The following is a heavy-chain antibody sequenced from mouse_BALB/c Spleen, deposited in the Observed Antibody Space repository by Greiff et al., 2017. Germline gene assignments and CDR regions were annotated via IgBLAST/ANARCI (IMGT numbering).Heavy chain of an antibody. CDR2: IDPANGNT. CDR3: ASDSSGYVGFAY. CDR1: GFNIKDTY. V-gene: IGHV14-3*02. Sequence: EVQLQQSGAELVKPGASVKLSCTASGFNIKDTYMHWVKQRPEQGLEWIGRIDPANGNTKYDPKFQGKATITADTSSNTAYLQLSSLTSEDTAVYYCASDSSGYVGFAYWGQGTLVTVSA. D-gene: IGHD3-2*01. J-gene: IGHJ3*01.